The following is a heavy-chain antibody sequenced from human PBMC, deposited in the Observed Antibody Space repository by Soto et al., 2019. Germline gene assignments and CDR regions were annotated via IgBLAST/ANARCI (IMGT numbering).Heavy chain of an antibody. Sequence: EVQLVESGGDLVQPGGSLRLSCAASGITFSSHAMNWVRQAPGKGLEWVASIRATGVTYYADSVKGRFIISRDNAKDSLFLQMDSLRVEDTAVYYCLDGDYNWCQGTLVTVSS. CDR2: IRATGVT. J-gene: IGHJ4*02. CDR3: LDGDYN. CDR1: GITFSSHA. V-gene: IGHV3-48*01. D-gene: IGHD4-17*01.